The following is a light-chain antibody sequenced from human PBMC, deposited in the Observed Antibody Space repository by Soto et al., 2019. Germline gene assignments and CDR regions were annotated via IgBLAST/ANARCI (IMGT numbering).Light chain of an antibody. V-gene: IGLV2-14*03. CDR3: NPYTTDNTYV. Sequence: QSVLTQPASVSGSPGQSITISCAGTGSDVGDSKYVSWYRQLPGKAPKLLIYDVSHRASGVSNRFSGSKSGNTASLTISGLQADDEADYYCNPYTTDNTYVFGGGTKLTVL. J-gene: IGLJ2*01. CDR1: GSDVGDSKY. CDR2: DVS.